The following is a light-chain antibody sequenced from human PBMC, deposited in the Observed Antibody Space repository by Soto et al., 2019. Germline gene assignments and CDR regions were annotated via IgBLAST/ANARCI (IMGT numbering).Light chain of an antibody. Sequence: DIVMTQSPDSLPVSLGERATINCKSSQSVLYSSNNKNYLAWYHQKPGQPPKLLIYWASIRASGVPDRFSGSGSGTDFTLTISSLQAEDVAVYYCQHYYTTPRTFGQGTRLEIK. CDR2: WAS. CDR1: QSVLYSSNNKNY. J-gene: IGKJ2*02. CDR3: QHYYTTPRT. V-gene: IGKV4-1*01.